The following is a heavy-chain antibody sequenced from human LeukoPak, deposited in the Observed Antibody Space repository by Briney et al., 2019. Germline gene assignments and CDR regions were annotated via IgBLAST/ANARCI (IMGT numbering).Heavy chain of an antibody. Sequence: ASVKVSCKAPGYTFTGYYMHWVRQAPGQGLEWTGWINPNSGGTNYAQKFQGRVTMTRDTSISTAYMELSRLRSDDTAVYYCARDKREGDPPGYWGQGTLVTVSS. CDR2: INPNSGGT. V-gene: IGHV1-2*02. D-gene: IGHD3-10*01. J-gene: IGHJ4*02. CDR1: GYTFTGYY. CDR3: ARDKREGDPPGY.